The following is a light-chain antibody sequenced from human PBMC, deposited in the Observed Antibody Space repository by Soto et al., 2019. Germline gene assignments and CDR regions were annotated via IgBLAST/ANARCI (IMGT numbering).Light chain of an antibody. V-gene: IGKV1-5*01. Sequence: DIQMTQSPSTLSASVGDGVTITCRASQNISVWLAWYQQRPGKAPKFLIYDASNFETGVSSRFSGSGSGTEFTCTIRSLQPDNFAIYNCQQYDRSSRTFGQGTKLEIK. J-gene: IGKJ2*01. CDR2: DAS. CDR1: QNISVW. CDR3: QQYDRSSRT.